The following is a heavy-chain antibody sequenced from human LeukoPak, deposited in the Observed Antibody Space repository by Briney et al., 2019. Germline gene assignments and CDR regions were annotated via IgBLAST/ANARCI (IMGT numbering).Heavy chain of an antibody. V-gene: IGHV3-23*01. Sequence: GGSLRLSCAASGFTFSSYAMSWVRQAPGKGLEWVSAISGSGGSTNYADSVKGRFTISRDNSKNMLYLQMNSLRAEDTAVYYCAHPTEYSSSWYGNWFDPWGQGTLVTVSS. CDR1: GFTFSSYA. CDR3: AHPTEYSSSWYGNWFDP. D-gene: IGHD6-13*01. CDR2: ISGSGGST. J-gene: IGHJ5*02.